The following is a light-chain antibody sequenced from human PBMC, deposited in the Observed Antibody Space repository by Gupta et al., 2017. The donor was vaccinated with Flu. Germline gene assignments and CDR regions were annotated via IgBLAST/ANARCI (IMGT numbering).Light chain of an antibody. Sequence: DIQMTQSPSSLSASVGDRVTITCRASQSIGNYLNWYQHKPGKAPNLLIYAASSLQSGVPSRFSGGGSGTDSTFTISSLKPEDFATYYCQQSYSNSITFGQGTRLEIK. CDR1: QSIGNY. J-gene: IGKJ5*01. CDR2: AAS. V-gene: IGKV1-39*01. CDR3: QQSYSNSIT.